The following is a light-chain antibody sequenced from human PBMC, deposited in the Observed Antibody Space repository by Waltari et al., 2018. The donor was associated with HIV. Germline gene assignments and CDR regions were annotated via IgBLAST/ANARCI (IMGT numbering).Light chain of an antibody. CDR1: SSNIGVNT. V-gene: IGLV1-44*01. CDR2: SNN. Sequence: QSVLTQPPSASGTPGQRVTISCSGRSSNIGVNTVNWNQQLPGTAPKLLIYSNNQRPSGIPDRFSGSKSGASASLAISGLQSEDEADYYCAAWDDSLKGWVFGGGTKLTVL. CDR3: AAWDDSLKGWV. J-gene: IGLJ3*02.